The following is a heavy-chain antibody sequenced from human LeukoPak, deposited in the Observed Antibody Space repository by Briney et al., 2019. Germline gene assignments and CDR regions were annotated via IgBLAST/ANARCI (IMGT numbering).Heavy chain of an antibody. Sequence: SETLTLTCAVYGGSFSDYYWSWIRQAPGKWLEWIWEINHSGSTNYNPSSMSRVTISVDTSKTQFSLKLSSVTSADTAVYYCARANYDFWSGYYSPLAYWGQGTLVTVSS. J-gene: IGHJ4*02. CDR3: ARANYDFWSGYYSPLAY. CDR2: INHSGST. D-gene: IGHD3-3*01. V-gene: IGHV4-34*01. CDR1: GGSFSDYY.